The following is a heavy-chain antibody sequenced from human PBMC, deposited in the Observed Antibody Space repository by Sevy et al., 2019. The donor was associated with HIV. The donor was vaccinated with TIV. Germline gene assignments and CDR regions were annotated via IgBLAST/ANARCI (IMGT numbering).Heavy chain of an antibody. V-gene: IGHV3-73*01. D-gene: IGHD3-22*01. J-gene: IGHJ4*02. CDR1: GFTFSGSA. CDR3: TSTYYYDSSGYYAFDY. CDR2: IRSKANSYAT. Sequence: GGSLRLSCAASGFTFSGSAMHWVRQASGIGLEWVGRIRSKANSYATAYAASVKGRFTISRDDSKNTAYLQMNSLKTEDTAVYYCTSTYYYDSSGYYAFDYWGQGTLVTVSS.